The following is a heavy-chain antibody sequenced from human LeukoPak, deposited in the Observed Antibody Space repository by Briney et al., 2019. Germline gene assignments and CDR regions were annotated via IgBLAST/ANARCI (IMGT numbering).Heavy chain of an antibody. V-gene: IGHV3-11*06. CDR2: ISSSSSYT. CDR1: GFTFSDYY. J-gene: IGHJ4*02. D-gene: IGHD5-18*01. Sequence: GGSLRLSCAASGFTFSDYYMSWIRQAPGKGLEWVSYISSSSSYTNYADSVKGRFTISRDNAKNSLYLQMNSLRAEDTAVYYCVRDRSYGFHFDYWGQGTLVTVSS. CDR3: VRDRSYGFHFDY.